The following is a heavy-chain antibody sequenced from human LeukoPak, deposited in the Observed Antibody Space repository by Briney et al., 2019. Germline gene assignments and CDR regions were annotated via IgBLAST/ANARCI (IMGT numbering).Heavy chain of an antibody. D-gene: IGHD3-3*01. CDR1: GYTFTNYA. CDR2: INAGNGYT. Sequence: ASVKVSCKASGYTFTNYAMHWVRQAPGQRLEWMGWINAGNGYTKYSQMFQGRVTITRDTSTTTAYMELSSLRSEDTAVYYCATFSWLLFAFDIRGQGTMVTVSS. J-gene: IGHJ3*02. CDR3: ATFSWLLFAFDI. V-gene: IGHV1-3*01.